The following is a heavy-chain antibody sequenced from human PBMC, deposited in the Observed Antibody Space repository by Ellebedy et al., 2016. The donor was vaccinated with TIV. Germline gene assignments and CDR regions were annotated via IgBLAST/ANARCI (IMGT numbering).Heavy chain of an antibody. Sequence: AASVKVSCKASGYTFTSYYMHWVRQAPGQGLEWMGIINPSGGSTSYAQKFQGRVTMTRDTSISTAYMELSRLRSDDTAVYYCARSPTLYDTNVDTAMGPEHWGQGTLVTVSS. CDR2: INPSGGST. V-gene: IGHV1-46*01. CDR1: GYTFTSYY. J-gene: IGHJ4*02. CDR3: ARSPTLYDTNVDTAMGPEH. D-gene: IGHD5-18*01.